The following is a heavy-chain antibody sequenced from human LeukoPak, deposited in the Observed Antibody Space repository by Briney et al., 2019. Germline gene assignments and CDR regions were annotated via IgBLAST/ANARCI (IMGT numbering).Heavy chain of an antibody. CDR2: IWYDGSNK. J-gene: IGHJ4*02. Sequence: GRSPRLSCAASGFTFSSYGMHWVRQAPGKGLEGGAVIWYDGSNKYYADSVKGRFTISRDNSKNTLYLQMNSLRAEDTAVYYCARDGGLYSSGWCGVDYWGQGTLVTVSS. V-gene: IGHV3-33*01. CDR1: GFTFSSYG. CDR3: ARDGGLYSSGWCGVDY. D-gene: IGHD6-19*01.